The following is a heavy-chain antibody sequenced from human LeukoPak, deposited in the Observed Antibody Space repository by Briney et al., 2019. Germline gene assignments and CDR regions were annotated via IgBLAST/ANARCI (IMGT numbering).Heavy chain of an antibody. V-gene: IGHV3-23*01. D-gene: IGHD5-18*01. CDR1: GFTFSNYA. CDR3: AKDGTAMDHGYYYYMDV. J-gene: IGHJ6*03. CDR2: ISGSASST. Sequence: PGGSLRLSCAASGFTFSNYAMSWVRQAPGKGLEWVSAISGSASSTYHADSVKGRFTISRDNSKNTLYLQMNSLRAEDTAVYYCAKDGTAMDHGYYYYMDVWGKGTTVTVSS.